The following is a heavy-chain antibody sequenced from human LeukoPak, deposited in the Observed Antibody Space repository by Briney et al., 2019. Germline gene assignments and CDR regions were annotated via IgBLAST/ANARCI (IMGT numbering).Heavy chain of an antibody. Sequence: GGSLRLSCAASGFTFSSYAMSWVRQAPGKGLEWVAAIIRSGASTSYPASVKGRFTISRDNSKNTLYLQMNSLRAEDTAVYYCAKAPITMIVVDAFDIWGQGTMVTVSS. J-gene: IGHJ3*02. V-gene: IGHV3-23*01. CDR3: AKAPITMIVVDAFDI. D-gene: IGHD3-22*01. CDR2: IIRSGAST. CDR1: GFTFSSYA.